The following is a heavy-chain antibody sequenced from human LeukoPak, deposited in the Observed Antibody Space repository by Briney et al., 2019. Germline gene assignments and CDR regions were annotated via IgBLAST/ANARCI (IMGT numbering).Heavy chain of an antibody. D-gene: IGHD3-22*01. CDR2: MNPNSGNT. J-gene: IGHJ4*02. CDR3: ARCPYYYDSSGYYYVGY. CDR1: GYTFTSYD. Sequence: GASVKVSCKASGYTFTSYDINWVRQATGQGLEWMGWMNPNSGNTGYAQKFQGRVTMTRNTSISTAYMELSSLRPEDTAVYYCARCPYYYDSSGYYYVGYWGQGTLVTVSS. V-gene: IGHV1-8*01.